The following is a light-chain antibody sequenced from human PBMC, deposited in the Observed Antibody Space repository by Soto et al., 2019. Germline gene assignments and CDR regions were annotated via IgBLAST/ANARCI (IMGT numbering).Light chain of an antibody. CDR3: SSNTGSTTVV. CDR2: EVS. CDR1: SSDVGGYNY. V-gene: IGLV2-14*01. Sequence: QSVLTQPASVSGSPGQSITISCTGTSSDVGGYNYVSWYQQHPGKAPKLMIYEVSNRPSGVSNRFSGSKSGNTASLTISGLQAEDEADYYCSSNTGSTTVVFGGGTKVTVL. J-gene: IGLJ2*01.